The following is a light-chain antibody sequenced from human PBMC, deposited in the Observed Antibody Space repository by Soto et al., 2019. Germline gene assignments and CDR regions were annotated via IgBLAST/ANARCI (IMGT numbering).Light chain of an antibody. J-gene: IGLJ2*01. CDR1: SSNIGAGYD. V-gene: IGLV1-40*01. CDR3: QSFDSRLSGWV. Sequence: QAVVTQPPSVSGAPGQRVTISCSGSSSNIGAGYDVHWYQHLPGTAPKLLVHGNNDRPSGVPDRFSASKSDTSASLAITGLQVEDEADYYCQSFDSRLSGWVFGGGTQLTVL. CDR2: GNN.